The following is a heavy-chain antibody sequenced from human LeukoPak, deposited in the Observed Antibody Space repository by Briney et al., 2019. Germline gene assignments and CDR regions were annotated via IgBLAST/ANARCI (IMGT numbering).Heavy chain of an antibody. D-gene: IGHD1-26*01. CDR1: GFTFSSYG. Sequence: GGSLRLSCAASGFTFSSYGMHWVRQAPGKGLEWVAVIWYDGSNKYYADSVKGRFTISRDNSKNTLYLQMNSLRAEDTAVYYCARDGIVGATTDYYYYGMDVWGQGTTVTVSS. CDR3: ARDGIVGATTDYYYYGMDV. J-gene: IGHJ6*02. V-gene: IGHV3-33*01. CDR2: IWYDGSNK.